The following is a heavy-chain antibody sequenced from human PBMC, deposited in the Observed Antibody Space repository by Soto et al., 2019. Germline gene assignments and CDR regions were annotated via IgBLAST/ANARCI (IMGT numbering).Heavy chain of an antibody. J-gene: IGHJ4*02. Sequence: GGSLRLSCAASGFTFSSYGMHWVRQAPGKGLEWVAVISYDGSNKYYADSVKGRFTISRDNSKNTLYLQMNSLRAEDTAVYYCAKGQSGWKSVANDYWGQGTLVTVSS. CDR3: AKGQSGWKSVANDY. CDR1: GFTFSSYG. D-gene: IGHD6-19*01. V-gene: IGHV3-30*18. CDR2: ISYDGSNK.